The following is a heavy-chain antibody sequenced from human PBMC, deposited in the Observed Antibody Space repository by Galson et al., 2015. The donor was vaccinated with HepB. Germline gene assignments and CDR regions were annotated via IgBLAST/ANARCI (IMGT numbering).Heavy chain of an antibody. J-gene: IGHJ3*02. V-gene: IGHV3-21*01. D-gene: IGHD2-2*02. Sequence: SLRLSCAASGFTFSSYSMNWVRQAPGKGLEWVSSISSSSSYIYYADSVKGRFTISRDNAKNSLYLQMNSLRAEDTAVYYCASGGYCSSTSCYRAFDIWGQGTMVTVSS. CDR3: ASGGYCSSTSCYRAFDI. CDR1: GFTFSSYS. CDR2: ISSSSSYI.